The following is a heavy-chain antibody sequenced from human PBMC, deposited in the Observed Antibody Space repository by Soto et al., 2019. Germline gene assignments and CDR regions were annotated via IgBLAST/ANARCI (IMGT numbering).Heavy chain of an antibody. CDR1: GFTFSDYY. CDR3: ARVSGQYYDFWSGYRRNWFDP. J-gene: IGHJ5*02. CDR2: ISSSGSTI. D-gene: IGHD3-3*01. Sequence: QVQLVESGGGLVKPGGSLRLSCAASGFTFSDYYMSWIRQAPGKGLEWVSYISSSGSTIYYADSVKGRFTISRDNTKYSLYLQMNSLRAEDTAVYYCARVSGQYYDFWSGYRRNWFDPWGQGTLVTVSS. V-gene: IGHV3-11*01.